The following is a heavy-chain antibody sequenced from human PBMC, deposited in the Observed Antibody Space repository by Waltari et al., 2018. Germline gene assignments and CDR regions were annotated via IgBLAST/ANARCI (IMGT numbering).Heavy chain of an antibody. CDR2: VYWDDNK. CDR1: GFPFSTSGVG. CDR3: AHRPSPYDIFSGYYNYFDY. V-gene: IGHV2-5*02. Sequence: QITLKESGPTLVILTQTLTLTCAFSGFPFSTSGVGLGWIRQPPGKALEWLAFVYWDDNKRYSPSLKVRLTITKDTSEEQVVRTMTNMDHVDTATYFCAHRPSPYDIFSGYYNYFDYWGQGILVTVSS. D-gene: IGHD3-9*01. J-gene: IGHJ4*02.